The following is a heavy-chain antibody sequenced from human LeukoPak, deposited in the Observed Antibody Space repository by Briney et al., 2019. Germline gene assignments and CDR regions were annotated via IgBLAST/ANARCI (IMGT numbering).Heavy chain of an antibody. CDR1: GYTFTNYG. CDR3: ARPTYYYDSSGYYYID. D-gene: IGHD3-22*01. CDR2: ISAYNGNT. J-gene: IGHJ1*01. V-gene: IGHV1-18*01. Sequence: ASVKVSCKASGYTFTNYGINWLRQAPGQGLEWMGWISAYNGNTNYAQRLQGRVTMTTDTSTSTAYMELRSLRSDDTAVYYCARPTYYYDSSGYYYIDWGQGTLVTVSS.